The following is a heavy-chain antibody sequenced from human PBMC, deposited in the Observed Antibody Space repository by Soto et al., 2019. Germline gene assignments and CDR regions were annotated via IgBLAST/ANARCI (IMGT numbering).Heavy chain of an antibody. D-gene: IGHD1-7*01. CDR3: ESQMGVTGTYEHYDGMDV. J-gene: IGHJ6*02. V-gene: IGHV1-69*12. CDR2: IIPIFGTA. Sequence: QVQLVQSGAEVKKPGSSVKVSCKASGGTFSSYAISWVRQAPGQGLEWMGGIIPIFGTANYAQKFQGRVTITADESTSPDSMEMSSLRSEDTAVYYCESQMGVTGTYEHYDGMDVWGQGTKVTVS. CDR1: GGTFSSYA.